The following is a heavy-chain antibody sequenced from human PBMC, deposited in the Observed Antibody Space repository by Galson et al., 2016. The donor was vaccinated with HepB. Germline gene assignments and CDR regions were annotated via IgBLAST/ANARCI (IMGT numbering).Heavy chain of an antibody. J-gene: IGHJ5*02. CDR3: AKQGYQLLGKNMVNWFDP. Sequence: SLRLSCAASGFTFSSYALNWVRQAPGKGLEWVSGISGSGDSTYYADSVKGRFTISRDNSKNTVYLQMNSLRVEDTAVYYCAKQGYQLLGKNMVNWFDPWGQGTLVTVSS. V-gene: IGHV3-23*01. D-gene: IGHD3-10*01. CDR2: ISGSGDST. CDR1: GFTFSSYA.